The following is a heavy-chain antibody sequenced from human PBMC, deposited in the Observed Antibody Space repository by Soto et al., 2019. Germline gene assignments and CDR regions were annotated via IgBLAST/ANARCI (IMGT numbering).Heavy chain of an antibody. CDR3: ARVGGVYAILHYYFDY. D-gene: IGHD2-8*01. Sequence: GGSLRLSCAASRFTFSSYAMHWVRQAPGKGLEWVAVISYDGSNKYYADSVKGRFTISRDNSKNTLYLQMNSLRAEDTAVYYCARVGGVYAILHYYFDYWGQGTLVTVSS. V-gene: IGHV3-30-3*01. J-gene: IGHJ4*02. CDR1: RFTFSSYA. CDR2: ISYDGSNK.